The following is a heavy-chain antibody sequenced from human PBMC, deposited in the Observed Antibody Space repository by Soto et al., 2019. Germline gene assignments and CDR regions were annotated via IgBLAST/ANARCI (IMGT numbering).Heavy chain of an antibody. V-gene: IGHV1-2*04. D-gene: IGHD4-4*01. J-gene: IGHJ6*02. CDR1: GYTFTGYY. CDR2: INPNSGGT. CDR3: ARRNYRHYYYYGMDV. Sequence: ASVKVSCKASGYTFTGYYMQWVRQAPGQGLEWMGWINPNSGGTNYAQKFQGWVTMTRDTSISTAYMELSRLRSDDTAVYYCARRNYRHYYYYGMDVWGQGTTVTVYS.